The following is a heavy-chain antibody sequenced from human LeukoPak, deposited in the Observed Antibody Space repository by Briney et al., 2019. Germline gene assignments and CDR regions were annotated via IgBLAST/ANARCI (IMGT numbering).Heavy chain of an antibody. CDR3: ARGQIPRYFDWTMGRGGYYFDY. CDR1: GGSFSGYY. CDR2: INHSGST. D-gene: IGHD3-9*01. Sequence: PSETLSLTCAAYGGSFSGYYWSWIRQPPGKGLEWIGEINHSGSTNYNPSLKSRVTISVDTSKNQFSLKLSSVTAADTAVYYCARGQIPRYFDWTMGRGGYYFDYWGQGTLVTVSS. J-gene: IGHJ4*02. V-gene: IGHV4-34*01.